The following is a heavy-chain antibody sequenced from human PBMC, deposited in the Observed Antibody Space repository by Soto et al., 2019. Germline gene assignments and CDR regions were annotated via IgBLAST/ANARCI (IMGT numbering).Heavy chain of an antibody. CDR2: IYYTGTT. D-gene: IGHD3-3*01. CDR1: GGSMSSYY. Sequence: SETLSLTCIVSGGSMSSYYWGWFRQPPGKGLEWIGYIYYTGTTMYNPSLKSRLTISVDRSKNQVSLNLTSVTAADTAVYFCARLGGYYQALDHWSQGTLVTVSS. V-gene: IGHV4-59*08. CDR3: ARLGGYYQALDH. J-gene: IGHJ4*02.